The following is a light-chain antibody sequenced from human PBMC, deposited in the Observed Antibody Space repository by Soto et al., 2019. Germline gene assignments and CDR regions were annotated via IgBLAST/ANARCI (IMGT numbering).Light chain of an antibody. CDR2: DVS. V-gene: IGLV2-14*03. CDR3: SSYRRSSTHVV. Sequence: QSALTQPASVSGSPGQSITISCTGTSSDVGGYNYVSWYQQHPGKAPKLMIYDVSNRPSGVSNRFSGSKSGNTASLTISGLQAEDEADYYCSSYRRSSTHVVFGGGTKVTVL. J-gene: IGLJ2*01. CDR1: SSDVGGYNY.